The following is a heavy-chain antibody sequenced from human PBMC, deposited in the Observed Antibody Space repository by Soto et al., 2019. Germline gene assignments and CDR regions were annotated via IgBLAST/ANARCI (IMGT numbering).Heavy chain of an antibody. V-gene: IGHV3-7*04. Sequence: EVQLVESGGGLVQPGGSLRLSCAASGFTFSTYWMSWVRQAPGKGLEWVDNIKEDGSEIYYVDSVKGRFTISRDNAKNSRYLQMNSLGAEDTAVYYCARLLWWWGYWGQGTLVTVSS. CDR1: GFTFSTYW. CDR2: IKEDGSEI. CDR3: ARLLWWWGY. J-gene: IGHJ4*02. D-gene: IGHD2-21*01.